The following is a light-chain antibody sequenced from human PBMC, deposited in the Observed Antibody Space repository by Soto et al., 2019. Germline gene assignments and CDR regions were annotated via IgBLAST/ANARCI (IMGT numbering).Light chain of an antibody. CDR1: QDIGNF. CDR2: AAS. V-gene: IGKV1-27*01. J-gene: IGKJ4*01. Sequence: ILMTQSPSSLSAFVGDRVTITCRASQDIGNFLAWYQEKPGKVPKLLIYAASTLQSGVPSRFSGSGSGTDFTLTISSLQPEDFATYYCQQSYSTPPEAFGGGTKVDIK. CDR3: QQSYSTPPEA.